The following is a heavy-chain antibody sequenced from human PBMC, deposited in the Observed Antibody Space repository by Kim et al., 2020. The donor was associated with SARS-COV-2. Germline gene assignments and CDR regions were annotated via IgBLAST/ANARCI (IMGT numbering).Heavy chain of an antibody. CDR3: ARALVTAAHDILDI. D-gene: IGHD2-15*01. CDR2: ISGDTGNI. V-gene: IGHV1-18*04. J-gene: IGHJ3*02. CDR1: GYSFTTYG. Sequence: ASVKVSCKASGYSFTTYGISWVRQAPGQGLEWMGWISGDTGNINVAQKVQGRVTMTTDTSTTTAFMELRSLRSDDTAVCYCARALVTAAHDILDIWGQGTLVTVSS.